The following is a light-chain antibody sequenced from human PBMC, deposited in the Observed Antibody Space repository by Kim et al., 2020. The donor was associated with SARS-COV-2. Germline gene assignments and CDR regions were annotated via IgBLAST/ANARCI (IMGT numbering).Light chain of an antibody. CDR3: QKFNAAPRT. V-gene: IGKV1-27*01. CDR1: QGICNY. Sequence: ASVCDIATLTCRASQGICNYLAWYQLKPVNPPKRLIYGASALHSVVPSRFIGSGSGTEFTLTISSLQPEDVATYYCQKFNAAPRTFGRGTKVDIK. CDR2: GAS. J-gene: IGKJ1*01.